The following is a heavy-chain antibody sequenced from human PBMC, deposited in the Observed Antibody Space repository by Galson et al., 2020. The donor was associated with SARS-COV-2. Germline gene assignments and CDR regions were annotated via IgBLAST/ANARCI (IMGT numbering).Heavy chain of an antibody. J-gene: IGHJ4*02. CDR3: TTDLHDYGDADY. V-gene: IGHV3-15*01. CDR1: GFTFSNAW. Sequence: GGSLRLSCAASGFTFSNAWMSWVRQAPGKGLEWVGRIKRKSDGGTTDYAAPVKGRFTISSDDSKNTLYLQMNSLKTEDTAVYCCTTDLHDYGDADYWGQGTLVTVSS. D-gene: IGHD4-17*01. CDR2: IKRKSDGGTT.